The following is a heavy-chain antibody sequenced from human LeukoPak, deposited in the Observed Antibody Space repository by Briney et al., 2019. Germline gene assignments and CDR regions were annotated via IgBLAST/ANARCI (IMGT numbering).Heavy chain of an antibody. CDR3: ARDAYPGATRDGHPAQNPYYYYYYMDV. Sequence: GGSLRLSCAASGFKFSDYYMTWIRQAPGKGLEWVSYISNSSDSIYYADSVEGRFTISRDNAKNSLYLQMNSLRAEDTAVYYCARDAYPGATRDGHPAQNPYYYYYYMDVWGKGTTVTVSS. CDR1: GFKFSDYY. CDR2: ISNSSDSI. V-gene: IGHV3-11*04. J-gene: IGHJ6*03. D-gene: IGHD5-24*01.